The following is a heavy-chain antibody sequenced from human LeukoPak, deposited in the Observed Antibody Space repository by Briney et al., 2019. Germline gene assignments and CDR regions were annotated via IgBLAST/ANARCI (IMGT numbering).Heavy chain of an antibody. Sequence: PGGSLRLSCAASGFTFSSYDMNWLRQAPGKGLEWVSYISTSGSTIYYADSVKGRFTISRDNSKNTLYLQLTSLRAEDTAVYYCARGGSYLSAFDIWGQGTMVTVSS. J-gene: IGHJ3*02. D-gene: IGHD1-26*01. CDR3: ARGGSYLSAFDI. CDR1: GFTFSSYD. CDR2: ISTSGSTI. V-gene: IGHV3-48*03.